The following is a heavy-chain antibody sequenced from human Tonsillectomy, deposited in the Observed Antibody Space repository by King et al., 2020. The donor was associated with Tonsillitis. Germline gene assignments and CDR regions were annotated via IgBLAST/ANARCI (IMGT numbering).Heavy chain of an antibody. CDR2: ISSSSSYI. J-gene: IGHJ4*02. D-gene: IGHD6-19*01. V-gene: IGHV3-21*01. Sequence: QLVQSGGGLVKPGGSLRLSCAASGFTFSSYSMTWVRQAPGKGLEWVSSISSSSSYIFYADSVKGRFTISRDNAKNSLCLQMNSLRAEDTAVYYCARGGSPGGWYLDYWGQGTLVTVSS. CDR3: ARGGSPGGWYLDY. CDR1: GFTFSSYS.